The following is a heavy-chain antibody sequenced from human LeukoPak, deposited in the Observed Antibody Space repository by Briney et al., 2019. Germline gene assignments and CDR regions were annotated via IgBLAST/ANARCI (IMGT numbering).Heavy chain of an antibody. CDR2: IYHSGST. CDR3: ARDRNYDFWSGYYKGDAFDI. D-gene: IGHD3-3*01. J-gene: IGHJ3*02. Sequence: PSETLSLTCTVSGYSISSGYYWGWIRQPPGKGLEWIGSIYHSGSTYYNPSLKSRVTISVDTSKNQFSLKLSSVTAADTAVYYCARDRNYDFWSGYYKGDAFDIWGQGTMVTVSS. CDR1: GYSISSGYY. V-gene: IGHV4-38-2*02.